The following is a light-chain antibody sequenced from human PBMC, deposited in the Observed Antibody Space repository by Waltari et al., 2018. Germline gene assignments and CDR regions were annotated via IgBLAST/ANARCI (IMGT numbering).Light chain of an antibody. Sequence: QSALTQPASASGSPGQSITISRAGTSSDICGYNYVSWYQQHPGKAPKPIIFDVTWLASGVSHCFSGSKSSNTASLTSSGLQAKDEADYYCTSYTSTNAVIFGGGTKVTVL. V-gene: IGLV2-14*03. CDR1: SSDICGYNY. J-gene: IGLJ2*01. CDR2: DVT. CDR3: TSYTSTNAVI.